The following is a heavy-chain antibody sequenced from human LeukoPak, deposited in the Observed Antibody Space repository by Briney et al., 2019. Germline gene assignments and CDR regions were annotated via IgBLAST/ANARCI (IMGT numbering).Heavy chain of an antibody. V-gene: IGHV1-69*05. CDR3: ARADPMDSGSFDY. D-gene: IGHD1-1*01. Sequence: SVKVSCKASGGTSSSYAISWVRQAPGQGLEWMGRIIHIFGTANYAQKFHGRVTTTTDESTSTAYMELSSLSSEDTAVYYCARADPMDSGSFDYWGQGTLVTVSS. CDR1: GGTSSSYA. J-gene: IGHJ4*02. CDR2: IIHIFGTA.